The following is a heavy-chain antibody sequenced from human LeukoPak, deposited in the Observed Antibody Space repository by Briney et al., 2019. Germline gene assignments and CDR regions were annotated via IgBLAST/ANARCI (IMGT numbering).Heavy chain of an antibody. CDR1: GYTFTGYY. CDR2: INPNSGGT. CDR3: AIRAHVVSTGAFDI. D-gene: IGHD3-22*01. J-gene: IGHJ3*02. Sequence: GASVKVSCKASGYTFTGYYMHWVRQAPGQGLEWMGWINPNSGGTNYAQKFQGRVTMTRDTSISTAYMELSRLRSDDTAVYYCAIRAHVVSTGAFDIWGQGTMVTVSS. V-gene: IGHV1-2*02.